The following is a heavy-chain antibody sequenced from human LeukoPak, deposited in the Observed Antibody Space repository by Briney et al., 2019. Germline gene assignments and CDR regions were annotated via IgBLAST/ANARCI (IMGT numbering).Heavy chain of an antibody. Sequence: GGSLRLSCAASGFTVSSNYMSWVRQAPGKGLEWVSVIYSGDSTYYADSVKGRFTISRDNSKNTLYLQMNSLRAEDTAVYYCARDHSNYYDSSGYPGRGYYYYGMDVWGQGTTVTVSS. CDR1: GFTVSSNY. J-gene: IGHJ6*02. D-gene: IGHD3-22*01. CDR3: ARDHSNYYDSSGYPGRGYYYYGMDV. CDR2: IYSGDST. V-gene: IGHV3-53*01.